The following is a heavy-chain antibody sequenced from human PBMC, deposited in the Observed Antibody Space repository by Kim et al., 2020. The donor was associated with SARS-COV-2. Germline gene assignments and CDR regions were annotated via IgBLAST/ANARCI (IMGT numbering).Heavy chain of an antibody. V-gene: IGHV3-23*01. CDR2: IGVDEKA. D-gene: IGHD1-26*01. Sequence: GGSLRLSCAASGFTFTPNAMHWVRQAPGKGLEWVSGIGVDEKAYHADSVRGRFTISRDNSKNTLFLQMNSLRAHETVIYYFAKEIWDFSGNDDWRQGTLV. CDR1: GFTFTPNA. CDR3: AKEIWDFSGNDD. J-gene: IGHJ4*02.